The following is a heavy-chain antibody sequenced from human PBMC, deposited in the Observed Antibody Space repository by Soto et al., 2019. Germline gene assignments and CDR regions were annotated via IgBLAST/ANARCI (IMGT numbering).Heavy chain of an antibody. CDR3: ATPGDDDNVGAEYFQH. CDR1: GFTFSSYG. D-gene: IGHD2-21*01. CDR2: ISYDGSNK. J-gene: IGHJ1*01. Sequence: QVQLVESGGSVVQPGRSLRLSCAASGFTFSSYGMHWVRQAPGKGLEWVALISYDGSNKYYADSVKGRFTISRDNSKNTVYLQMNSLRAEDTAVYYCATPGDDDNVGAEYFQHWGQGTLVTVSS. V-gene: IGHV3-30*03.